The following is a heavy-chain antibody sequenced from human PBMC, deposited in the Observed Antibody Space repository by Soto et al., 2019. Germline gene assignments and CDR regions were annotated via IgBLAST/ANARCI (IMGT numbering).Heavy chain of an antibody. J-gene: IGHJ4*02. CDR2: INWKSDI. CDR3: ATAGNYRFDN. Sequence: GGSLRLSCAVSGFTFDDNAMHWVRQAPEKGLEWVSGINWKSDIGYADSVKGRFTISRDNAENSLYLQMNSLRAEDTAVYFCATAGNYRFDNWGLGTLVTVSS. CDR1: GFTFDDNA. V-gene: IGHV3-9*01. D-gene: IGHD1-1*01.